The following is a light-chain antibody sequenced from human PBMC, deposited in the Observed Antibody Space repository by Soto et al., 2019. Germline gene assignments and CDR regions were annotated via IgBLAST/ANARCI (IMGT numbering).Light chain of an antibody. V-gene: IGKV3-20*01. J-gene: IGKJ4*01. CDR2: GAS. CDR1: QSVSSSY. CDR3: QHYGGSPLT. Sequence: EIVLTQSPGTLSLSPGERATLSCRASQSVSSSYLAWYQQKPGQAPRLLIYGASTRATGIPDRFSGSGSGTDFTLTISRLEPADFAVYYCQHYGGSPLTFGGGTKVEIK.